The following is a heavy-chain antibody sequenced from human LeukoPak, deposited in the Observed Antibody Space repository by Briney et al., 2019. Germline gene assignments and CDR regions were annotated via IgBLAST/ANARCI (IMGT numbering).Heavy chain of an antibody. CDR1: GLTFSNYW. J-gene: IGHJ4*02. Sequence: PGGSLRLSCAASGLTFSNYWLGWVRQAPGKGLEYVANIKSDGSETYYVDSVKGRFTISRDNARNSLYLQVNSLRAEDTAVYYCARDVWGRLDYWGQGTLVPVSS. CDR3: ARDVWGRLDY. CDR2: IKSDGSET. V-gene: IGHV3-7*01. D-gene: IGHD2-8*01.